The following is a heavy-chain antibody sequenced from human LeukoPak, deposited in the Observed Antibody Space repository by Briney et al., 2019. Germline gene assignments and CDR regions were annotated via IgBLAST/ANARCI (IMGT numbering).Heavy chain of an antibody. Sequence: ASVKVSCKASGYTFTSYGISWVRQAPGQGLEWMGWISAYNGNTNYAQKLQGRVTMTTDTSTSTAYMELRSLRSDDTAVYYCARVRSGSGRGWYFDYWGQGTLVTVSS. J-gene: IGHJ4*02. CDR1: GYTFTSYG. D-gene: IGHD6-19*01. V-gene: IGHV1-18*01. CDR2: ISAYNGNT. CDR3: ARVRSGSGRGWYFDY.